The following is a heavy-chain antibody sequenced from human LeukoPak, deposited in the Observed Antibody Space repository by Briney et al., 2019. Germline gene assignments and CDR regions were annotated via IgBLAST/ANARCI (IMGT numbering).Heavy chain of an antibody. V-gene: IGHV1-69*06. Sequence: GASVKVSCKASGCTFTSYAISWVRQAPGQGLGWMGGIIPIFGTANYAQKFHGRVTITADKSTSTAYMELSSLRSEDTAVYYCARGRDYGGYARSVRFDPWGQGTMVTVSS. CDR1: GCTFTSYA. CDR2: IIPIFGTA. J-gene: IGHJ5*02. CDR3: ARGRDYGGYARSVRFDP. D-gene: IGHD4-17*01.